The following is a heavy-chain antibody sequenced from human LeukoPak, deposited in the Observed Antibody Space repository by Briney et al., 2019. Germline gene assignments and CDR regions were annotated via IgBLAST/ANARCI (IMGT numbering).Heavy chain of an antibody. V-gene: IGHV3-30*04. J-gene: IGHJ4*02. CDR3: ARVLLSYYYDSSGYYIDY. D-gene: IGHD3-22*01. CDR1: GFTFGDYA. CDR2: ISYDGSNK. Sequence: GGSLRLSCTASGFTFGDYAMSWFRQAPGKGLEWVAVISYDGSNKYYADSVKGRFTISRDNSKNTLYLQMNSLRAEDTAVYYCARVLLSYYYDSSGYYIDYWGQGTLVTVSS.